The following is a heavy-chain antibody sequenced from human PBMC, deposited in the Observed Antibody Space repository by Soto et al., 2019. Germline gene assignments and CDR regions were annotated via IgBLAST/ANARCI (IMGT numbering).Heavy chain of an antibody. Sequence: QVQLVQSGAEVKKPGSSVKVSCKASGGTFSSYAISWVRQAPGQGLEWMGGIIPIFGTANYAQKFQGRVTLTADESTSTAYMELSSLRSEDTAVYYCAKAYYYDSSGYLAGGYYFDYWGQGALVTVSS. CDR3: AKAYYYDSSGYLAGGYYFDY. J-gene: IGHJ4*02. CDR2: IIPIFGTA. V-gene: IGHV1-69*12. CDR1: GGTFSSYA. D-gene: IGHD3-22*01.